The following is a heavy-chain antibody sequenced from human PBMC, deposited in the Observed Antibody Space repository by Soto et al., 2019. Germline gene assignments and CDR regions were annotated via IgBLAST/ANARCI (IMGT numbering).Heavy chain of an antibody. V-gene: IGHV1-24*01. Sequence: ASVKVSCKVSGYTLTELSMHRVRQAPGQGLEWMGGIIPNYGTTNYAQKFQGRVTMTADASTSTAYMELRSLRSDDTAVYYCARDPDSAESYYMDVWGKGTTVTVSS. CDR3: ARDPDSAESYYMDV. CDR2: IIPNYGTT. J-gene: IGHJ6*03. D-gene: IGHD3-10*01. CDR1: GYTLTELS.